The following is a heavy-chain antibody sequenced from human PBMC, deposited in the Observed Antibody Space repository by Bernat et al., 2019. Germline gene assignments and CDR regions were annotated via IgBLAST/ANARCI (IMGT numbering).Heavy chain of an antibody. Sequence: QVQLVESGGGVVQPGRSLRLSCAASGFTFSSYAMHWVRQAPGKGLEWVAVISYDGSNKYYADSVKGRFTISRDNSKNSLYLQMNSLRAEDTAVYYCARVKIGYCSGGSCYSPRRYYYYGMDVWGQGTTVTVSS. J-gene: IGHJ6*02. D-gene: IGHD2-15*01. CDR1: GFTFSSYA. V-gene: IGHV3-30-3*01. CDR3: ARVKIGYCSGGSCYSPRRYYYYGMDV. CDR2: ISYDGSNK.